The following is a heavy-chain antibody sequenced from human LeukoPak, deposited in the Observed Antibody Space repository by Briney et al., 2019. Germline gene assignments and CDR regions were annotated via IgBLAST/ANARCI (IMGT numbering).Heavy chain of an antibody. D-gene: IGHD3-10*01. Sequence: GASVKVSCKASGYTFTSYDINWVREATGQGLEWMGWMNPNSGNTGYAQKFQGRVTMTRNTSISTAYMELSSLRSEDTAVYYCARGYYGSGSYPHPYYYYGMDVWGQGTTVTVS. V-gene: IGHV1-8*01. CDR3: ARGYYGSGSYPHPYYYYGMDV. CDR1: GYTFTSYD. CDR2: MNPNSGNT. J-gene: IGHJ6*02.